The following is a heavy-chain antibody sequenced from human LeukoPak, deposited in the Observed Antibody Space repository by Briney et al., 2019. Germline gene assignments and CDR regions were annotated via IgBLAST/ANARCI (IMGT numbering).Heavy chain of an antibody. CDR1: GFTLSTYP. CDR3: AKGGSPSCYSSSGY. Sequence: PGGSLRLSCVASGFTLSTYPMSWVRQAPGKGLEWVSAICGSDGSRYYAGSVKGRFTISRDNSKNTLYLQMNSLRGEDTAVYYCAKGGSPSCYSSSGYWGQGTLVTVSS. D-gene: IGHD2-2*01. CDR2: ICGSDGSR. V-gene: IGHV3-23*01. J-gene: IGHJ4*02.